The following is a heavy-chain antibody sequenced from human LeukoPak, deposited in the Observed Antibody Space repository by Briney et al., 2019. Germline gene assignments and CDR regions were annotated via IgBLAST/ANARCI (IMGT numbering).Heavy chain of an antibody. V-gene: IGHV6-1*01. D-gene: IGHD6-13*01. Sequence: SQTLSLTCAISGDSVSSNSAAWNWIRQSPSRGLEWLGRTYYRSKWYNDYAVSVKSRITVNPDTSKNQFSLQLNSVTPEDTAVYYCARFRAAGTTPYYYYYYGMDVWGQGTTVTVSS. CDR1: GDSVSSNSAA. CDR2: TYYRSKWYN. CDR3: ARFRAAGTTPYYYYYYGMDV. J-gene: IGHJ6*02.